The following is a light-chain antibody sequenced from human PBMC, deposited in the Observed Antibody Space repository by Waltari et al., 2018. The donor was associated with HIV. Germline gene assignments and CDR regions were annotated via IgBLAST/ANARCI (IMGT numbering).Light chain of an antibody. CDR3: VTWDDSLSGMV. J-gene: IGLJ2*01. CDR1: SSNIENNN. CDR2: SNN. Sequence: QSVLTQPPSASGTPGQRVTISCSGSSSNIENNNVNWYQQLPGTAPKILIYSNNHRPSGVPDRISGSKSCTSASLAISGLQSEDEADYYCVTWDDSLSGMVFGGGTKLTVL. V-gene: IGLV1-44*01.